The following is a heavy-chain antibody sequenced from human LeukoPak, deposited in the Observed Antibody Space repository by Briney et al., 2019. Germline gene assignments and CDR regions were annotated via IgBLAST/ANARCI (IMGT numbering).Heavy chain of an antibody. CDR1: GGTFSSYA. Sequence: SVKVSCKASGGTFSSYAISWVRQAPGQGLEWMGRIIPILGIANYAQKFQGRVTITADKSTSTAYMELSSLRSEGTAVYYCARGIYYGDYVYYFDYWGQGTLVTVSS. D-gene: IGHD4-17*01. CDR3: ARGIYYGDYVYYFDY. V-gene: IGHV1-69*04. CDR2: IIPILGIA. J-gene: IGHJ4*02.